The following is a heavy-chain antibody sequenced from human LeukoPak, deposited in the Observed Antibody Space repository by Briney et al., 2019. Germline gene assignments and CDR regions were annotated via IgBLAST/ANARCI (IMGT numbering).Heavy chain of an antibody. V-gene: IGHV1-8*01. D-gene: IGHD5-18*01. CDR3: ARALSGYSYGYYYYYMDV. J-gene: IGHJ6*03. CDR2: MNPNSGNT. Sequence: GASVKVSCEASGYTFTSYDINWVRQATGQGLEWMGWMNPNSGNTGYAQKFQGRVTMTRNTSISTAYMELSSLRSEDTAVYYCARALSGYSYGYYYYYMDVWGKGTTATVSS. CDR1: GYTFTSYD.